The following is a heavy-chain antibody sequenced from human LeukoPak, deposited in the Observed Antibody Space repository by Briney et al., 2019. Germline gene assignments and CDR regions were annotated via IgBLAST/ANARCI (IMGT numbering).Heavy chain of an antibody. V-gene: IGHV4-4*07. Sequence: SETLSLSCTVSGGSISSYYWSWIRQPAGKGLEWIWRIYTSGSPNYNPSLKSRVTMSVDTSKTQFSLKLSSVPAADTAVYYCARHQVIVVQAVRVYYMDVWGKGTTVTVSS. CDR3: ARHQVIVVQAVRVYYMDV. D-gene: IGHD2-2*01. CDR1: GGSISSYY. CDR2: IYTSGSP. J-gene: IGHJ6*03.